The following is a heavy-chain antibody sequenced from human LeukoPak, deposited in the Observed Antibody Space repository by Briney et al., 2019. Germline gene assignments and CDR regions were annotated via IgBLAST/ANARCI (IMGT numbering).Heavy chain of an antibody. CDR1: GGTFSSYG. CDR3: AKVQPLAPYSSYYLVV. D-gene: IGHD6-13*01. V-gene: IGHV3-23*01. Sequence: GGSLRLSCAASGGTFSSYGRSWVRQAPGKGLEWVASISGSGGSKYYADSMKGGFTISRDNTKNTLYLQVYILRAEETAVYYCAKVQPLAPYSSYYLVVWGKGATVTISS. J-gene: IGHJ6*03. CDR2: ISGSGGSK.